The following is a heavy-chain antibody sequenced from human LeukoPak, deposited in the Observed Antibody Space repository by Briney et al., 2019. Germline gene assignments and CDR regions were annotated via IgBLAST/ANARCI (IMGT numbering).Heavy chain of an antibody. CDR2: INWSGGST. CDR3: AKVPRYGSGSTGDY. Sequence: GGSLRLSCAASGFTFDDYGLSWVRQAPGKGLEWVSGINWSGGSTGYADSVKGRFTISRDSSKNTLYLQMNSLRAEDTAVYYCAKVPRYGSGSTGDYWGQGTLVTVSS. D-gene: IGHD3-10*01. J-gene: IGHJ4*02. CDR1: GFTFDDYG. V-gene: IGHV3-20*04.